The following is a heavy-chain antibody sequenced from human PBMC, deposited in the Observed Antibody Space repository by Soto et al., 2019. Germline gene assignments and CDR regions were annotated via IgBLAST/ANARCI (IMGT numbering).Heavy chain of an antibody. Sequence: PSETLSLTCTVSGGSISSGDYYWSWIRQPPGKGLEWIGYIYYSGSTYYNPSLKSRVTISVDTSKNQFSLKLSSVTAADTAVYYCARERALRSYYYYGMDVWGQGTTVTVSS. V-gene: IGHV4-30-4*01. CDR3: ARERALRSYYYYGMDV. J-gene: IGHJ6*02. CDR2: IYYSGST. CDR1: GGSISSGDYY. D-gene: IGHD3-16*01.